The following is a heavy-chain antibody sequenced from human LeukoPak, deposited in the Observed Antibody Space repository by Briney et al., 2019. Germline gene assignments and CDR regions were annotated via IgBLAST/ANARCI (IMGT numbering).Heavy chain of an antibody. V-gene: IGHV3-30*18. CDR2: ISYDGSNK. Sequence: SGGSLRLSCAASGFTFSNYGMHWVRQAPGKGLEWVAVISYDGSNKYYADSVKGRFTISRDNAKNTLYLQMNSLRAEDTAVYYCAKDFSRRGNMDVWGKGTTVTVSS. CDR3: AKDFSRRGNMDV. D-gene: IGHD3-10*01. CDR1: GFTFSNYG. J-gene: IGHJ6*03.